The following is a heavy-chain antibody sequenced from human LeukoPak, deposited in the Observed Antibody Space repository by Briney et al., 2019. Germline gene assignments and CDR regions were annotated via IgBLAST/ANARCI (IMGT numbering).Heavy chain of an antibody. CDR2: INHSGST. CDR3: ARVITMVRGVIGTNWFDP. Sequence: SETLSLTCAVYGGSFSGYYWSWIRQPPGKGLEWIGEINHSGSTNYNPSLKSRVTISVDTSKNQLSLKLSSVTAADTAVYYCARVITMVRGVIGTNWFDPWGQGTLVTVSS. J-gene: IGHJ5*02. V-gene: IGHV4-34*01. CDR1: GGSFSGYY. D-gene: IGHD3-10*01.